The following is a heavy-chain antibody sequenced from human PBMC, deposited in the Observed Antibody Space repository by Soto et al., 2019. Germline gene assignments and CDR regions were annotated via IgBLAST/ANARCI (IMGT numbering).Heavy chain of an antibody. CDR3: VRDQDTYGPDF. CDR2: INVDGSTT. J-gene: IGHJ4*02. V-gene: IGHV3-74*01. Sequence: GGSLRLSCEASGFTFTTYWMHWVRQVPGKGLVWVSRINVDGSTTGYVDSVKGRFTISRDNAKNTLYLQMNSLRAEDTAVYYCVRDQDTYGPDFWGQGTLVTVSS. CDR1: GFTFTTYW. D-gene: IGHD2-15*01.